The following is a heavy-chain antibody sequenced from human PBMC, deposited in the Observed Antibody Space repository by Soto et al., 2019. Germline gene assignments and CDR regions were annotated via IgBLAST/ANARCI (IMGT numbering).Heavy chain of an antibody. CDR1: GYTFTSYG. V-gene: IGHV1-18*01. D-gene: IGHD3-9*01. J-gene: IGHJ1*01. CDR3: ARIGFDGH. CDR2: ISVYNDNT. Sequence: QVQLVQSRSEIKKPGASVKVSCKAFGYTFTSYGIGLVRQAPGQGLEWMGWISVYNDNTNYAQKFQGRVTMPTETSSSTAYMELRSLKSDVTAVYYCARIGFDGHWGQGTLVTVSS.